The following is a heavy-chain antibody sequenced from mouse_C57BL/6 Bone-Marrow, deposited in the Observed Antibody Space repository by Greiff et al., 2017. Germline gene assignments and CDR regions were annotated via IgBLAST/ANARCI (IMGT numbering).Heavy chain of an antibody. CDR2: IDPSDSYT. J-gene: IGHJ3*01. V-gene: IGHV1-50*01. CDR1: GYTFTSYW. CDR3: ARGLTWFAY. Sequence: QVQLQQPGAELVKPGASVKLSCKASGYTFTSYWMQWVKQRPGQGLEWIGEIDPSDSYTNYNQKFKGKATLTVDTSSSTAYMQLSSLTSEDSAVYYCARGLTWFAYGGQGTLVTVSA.